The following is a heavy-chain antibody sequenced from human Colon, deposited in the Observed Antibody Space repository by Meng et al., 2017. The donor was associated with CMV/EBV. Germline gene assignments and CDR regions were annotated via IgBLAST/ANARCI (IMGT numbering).Heavy chain of an antibody. V-gene: IGHV3-23*01. Sequence: LSLTCATSGFTFDNYAMSWVRQAPGKGLEWVSAIVGGGGSRTYYADSVKGRFTISRDNSKSTLYLQINSARVEDTAVYYCAKREYCSGSSCYTLNYYYYAVDVWGQGTTVTVSS. CDR2: IVGGGGSRT. CDR3: AKREYCSGSSCYTLNYYYYAVDV. CDR1: GFTFDNYA. J-gene: IGHJ6*02. D-gene: IGHD2-15*01.